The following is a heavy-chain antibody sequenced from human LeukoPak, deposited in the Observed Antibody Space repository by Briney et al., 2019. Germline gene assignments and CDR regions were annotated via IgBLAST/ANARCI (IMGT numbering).Heavy chain of an antibody. Sequence: GGSLRLSCAASGFTFSSYSMNWVRQAPGKGLEWVSSISSSSSYIYYADSVKGRFTISRDNAKNSLYLRMNSLRAEDTAVYYCARGSRGYSYGLHYWGQGTLVTVSS. CDR3: ARGSRGYSYGLHY. CDR2: ISSSSSYI. D-gene: IGHD5-18*01. J-gene: IGHJ4*02. CDR1: GFTFSSYS. V-gene: IGHV3-21*01.